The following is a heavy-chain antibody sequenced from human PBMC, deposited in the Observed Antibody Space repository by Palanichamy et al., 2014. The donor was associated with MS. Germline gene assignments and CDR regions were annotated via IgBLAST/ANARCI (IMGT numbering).Heavy chain of an antibody. V-gene: IGHV4-30-4*01. CDR3: ARDGLWFGESRHAFDV. D-gene: IGHD3-10*01. CDR1: GGSISSGDFF. Sequence: QVQLQESGPGLVTPSETLSLTCTISGGSISSGDFFWTWLRQSPGRGLEWIGYIYHSGSTYYNPSLKSRVTMSVDTSKNRFSLRLTSVTAADTAVYFCARDGLWFGESRHAFDVWGQGTKVTVSS. CDR2: IYHSGST. J-gene: IGHJ3*01.